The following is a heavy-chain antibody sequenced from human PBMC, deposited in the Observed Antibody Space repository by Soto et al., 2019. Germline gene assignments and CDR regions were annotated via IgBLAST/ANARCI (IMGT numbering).Heavy chain of an antibody. Sequence: PGESLKISCKGSGYIFTNYWIGWVRQMPGKGLEWMGIIYPGDSDTRYSPSFQGQVTISGDKSISTAYLQWSSLKASDTAMYYCARHHDSSGYTNAFDIWGQGTMVTVS. D-gene: IGHD3-22*01. CDR3: ARHHDSSGYTNAFDI. CDR1: GYIFTNYW. CDR2: IYPGDSDT. J-gene: IGHJ3*02. V-gene: IGHV5-51*01.